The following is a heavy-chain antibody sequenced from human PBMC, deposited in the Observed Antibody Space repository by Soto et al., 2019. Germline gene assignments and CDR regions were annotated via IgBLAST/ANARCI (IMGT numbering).Heavy chain of an antibody. Sequence: ASVKVSCKASGGTFSSYAISWVRQAPGQGLEWMGGIIPIFGTANYAQKFQGRVTITADESTSTAYMELSSLRSEDTAVYYCAGDPYYYDSSGFLIPGVADDWGQGTLVTVSS. V-gene: IGHV1-69*13. J-gene: IGHJ4*02. CDR2: IIPIFGTA. CDR3: AGDPYYYDSSGFLIPGVADD. CDR1: GGTFSSYA. D-gene: IGHD3-22*01.